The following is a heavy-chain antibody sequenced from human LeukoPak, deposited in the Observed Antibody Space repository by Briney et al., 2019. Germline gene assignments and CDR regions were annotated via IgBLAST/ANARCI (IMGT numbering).Heavy chain of an antibody. V-gene: IGHV3-21*01. CDR3: ARVIGYCSGGSCYVDY. J-gene: IGHJ4*02. D-gene: IGHD2-15*01. Sequence: PGGSLRLSCAASGFTFSTFSMNWVRQAPGKGLEWVSSISSRGTYIYYADSVKGRFTISKDNATDSLYIQMNSLRDDDTAVYYCARVIGYCSGGSCYVDYWGQGTLVTVSS. CDR1: GFTFSTFS. CDR2: ISSRGTYI.